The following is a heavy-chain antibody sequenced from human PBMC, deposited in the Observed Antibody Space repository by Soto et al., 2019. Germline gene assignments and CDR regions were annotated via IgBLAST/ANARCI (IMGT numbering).Heavy chain of an antibody. CDR3: AKNPGYYYDSTGYHFDY. J-gene: IGHJ4*02. CDR1: EFTSSNHA. CDR2: ISYGGGTT. D-gene: IGHD3-22*01. Sequence: PGGSLRLSCAASEFTSSNHAMSWVRQAPGKGLEWVSAISYGGGTTYYADSVKGRFTISRDNSKNTLYLQMNSLRAEDTAVYYCAKNPGYYYDSTGYHFDYWGQGTLVTVSS. V-gene: IGHV3-23*01.